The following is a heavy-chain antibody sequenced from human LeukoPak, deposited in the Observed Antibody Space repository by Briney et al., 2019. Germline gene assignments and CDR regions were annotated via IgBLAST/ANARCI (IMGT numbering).Heavy chain of an antibody. CDR3: AQEDYYDSSAYLGH. Sequence: GGPLRLPCAASGFTHSCYGMHCVRQPPGKRVEWVAVLSHDGRNIYYTDSVKGRFTISRDNSKSTLYLQMNSLRGEDSAVYYCAQEDYYDSSAYLGHWGQGTLVTVSS. J-gene: IGHJ4*02. CDR1: GFTHSCYG. CDR2: LSHDGRNI. V-gene: IGHV3-30*18. D-gene: IGHD3-22*01.